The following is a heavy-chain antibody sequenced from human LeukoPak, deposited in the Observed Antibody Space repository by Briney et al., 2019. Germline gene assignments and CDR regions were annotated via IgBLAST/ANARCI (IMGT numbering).Heavy chain of an antibody. V-gene: IGHV4-4*07. J-gene: IGHJ4*02. CDR1: GGTINSYY. Sequence: SETLSLTCTVSGGTINSYYWSYIRQPAGKGLDWIGRIYTGGNTNYNPSLKSRVTMSVDTSKNQFSLKLSSVTAADTAVYYCARGRKYLTSADYWGQGTLVTVSS. CDR3: ARGRKYLTSADY. D-gene: IGHD4-11*01. CDR2: IYTGGNT.